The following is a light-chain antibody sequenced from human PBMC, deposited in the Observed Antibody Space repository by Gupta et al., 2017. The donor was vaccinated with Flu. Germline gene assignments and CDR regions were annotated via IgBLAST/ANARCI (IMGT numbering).Light chain of an antibody. J-gene: IGLJ3*02. Sequence: SVLTQPPSVSVAPGQTATLICGALNIERKSLHWYRPRSGQAPVLVVHDDAGRGSGIPERFSGSKSGNTATLTISGVEAADEADYYCQVGDNNADAWVFGGGTKLTVL. CDR1: NIERKS. CDR2: DDA. CDR3: QVGDNNADAWV. V-gene: IGLV3-21*02.